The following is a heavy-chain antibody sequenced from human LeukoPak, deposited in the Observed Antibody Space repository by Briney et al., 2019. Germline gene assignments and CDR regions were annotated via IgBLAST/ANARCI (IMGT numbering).Heavy chain of an antibody. Sequence: GGSLRLSCAASGFTFSSCWMHWVRQAPGKGLVWVSRINTDGSSTNYADPVKGRFTISRDNAKNTLYLQMDSLTADDTAVYYCARSNDSSGYLDYWGQGTLVTVSS. CDR1: GFTFSSCW. J-gene: IGHJ4*02. D-gene: IGHD3-22*01. CDR3: ARSNDSSGYLDY. V-gene: IGHV3-74*01. CDR2: INTDGSST.